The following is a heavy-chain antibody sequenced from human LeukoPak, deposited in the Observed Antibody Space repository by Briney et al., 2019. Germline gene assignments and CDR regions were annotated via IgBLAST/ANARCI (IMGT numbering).Heavy chain of an antibody. Sequence: SETLSLTCTVSGGSISSYYWSWIRQPPGKGLEWIGYIYYSGSTNYNPSLKSRVTISVDMSKNQFSLKLSSVTAADTAVYYCARLDSYYYYGMDVWGQGTTVTVSS. D-gene: IGHD3-22*01. J-gene: IGHJ6*02. CDR1: GGSISSYY. CDR2: IYYSGST. V-gene: IGHV4-59*08. CDR3: ARLDSYYYYGMDV.